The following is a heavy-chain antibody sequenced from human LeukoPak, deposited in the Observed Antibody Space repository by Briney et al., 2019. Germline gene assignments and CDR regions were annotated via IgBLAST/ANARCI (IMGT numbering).Heavy chain of an antibody. CDR1: GGSISSSRDY. Sequence: SETLSLTCTVSGGSISSSRDYWAWIRQPPGKGLEWIANIYYSGSTYYSPSLKSRVTISVDTSKNHFSLKLSSVTAADTAVYYCARVAVVITMTRFDYWGQGTLVTVSS. CDR3: ARVAVVITMTRFDY. V-gene: IGHV4-39*02. CDR2: IYYSGST. J-gene: IGHJ4*02. D-gene: IGHD3-22*01.